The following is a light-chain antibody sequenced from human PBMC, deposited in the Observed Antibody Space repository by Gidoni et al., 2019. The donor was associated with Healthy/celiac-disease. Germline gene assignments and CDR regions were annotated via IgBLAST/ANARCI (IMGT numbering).Light chain of an antibody. Sequence: EIVLMQSPGTLSLSPGELATLSCRASQSVSSSYLAWSQQNPGQAPRLLIYGASSRATGIPDRFSGSGSGTDFTLTISRLEPEDFAVYYCQQYGSSPYTFXQXTKLEIK. V-gene: IGKV3-20*01. J-gene: IGKJ2*01. CDR3: QQYGSSPYT. CDR1: QSVSSSY. CDR2: GAS.